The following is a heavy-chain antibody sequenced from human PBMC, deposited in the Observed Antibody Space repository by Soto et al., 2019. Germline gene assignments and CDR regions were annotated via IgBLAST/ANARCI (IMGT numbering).Heavy chain of an antibody. CDR2: INPNSGGT. CDR3: ARDHTPLLRGTNVGGGGFGRYMDV. Sequence: GASVKVSCKASGYTFTGYSMYWVQQAPGQGLEWMGWINPNSGGTNYAQKFQGWVTMTRDTSISTAYMELSRLRSDDTAVYYCARDHTPLLRGTNVGGGGFGRYMDVWGKGTTVTVSS. J-gene: IGHJ6*03. D-gene: IGHD3-10*01. CDR1: GYTFTGYS. V-gene: IGHV1-2*04.